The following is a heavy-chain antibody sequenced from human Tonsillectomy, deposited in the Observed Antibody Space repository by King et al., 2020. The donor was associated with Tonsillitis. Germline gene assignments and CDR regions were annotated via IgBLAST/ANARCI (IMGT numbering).Heavy chain of an antibody. CDR1: GGSISSETYY. Sequence: LQLQESGPGLVKPSETLSLTCSVSGGSISSETYYWGWIRQSPGKGLEWIGSVHHSGKSYYNPSHRSRLSLSVDTSKNQFSLRLSSVTAADTGTYYCARQIYYFFYMDVWGSGTTVAVSS. D-gene: IGHD3-22*01. CDR2: VHHSGKS. J-gene: IGHJ6*03. CDR3: ARQIYYFFYMDV. V-gene: IGHV4-39*01.